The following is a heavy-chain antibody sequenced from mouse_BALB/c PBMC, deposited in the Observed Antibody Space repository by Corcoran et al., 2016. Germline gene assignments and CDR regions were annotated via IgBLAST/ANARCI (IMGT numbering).Heavy chain of an antibody. Sequence: DVQLQVSGPGLVKPSQSLSLTCSVTGYSITSGYYWNWIRQFPGNKLEWMGYISYDGSNNYNPSLKNRISITRDTSKNQFFLKLNSVTTEDTATYYCATLLRPFDYWGQGTTLTVSS. D-gene: IGHD1-2*01. CDR3: ATLLRPFDY. V-gene: IGHV3-6*02. J-gene: IGHJ2*01. CDR1: GYSITSGYY. CDR2: ISYDGSN.